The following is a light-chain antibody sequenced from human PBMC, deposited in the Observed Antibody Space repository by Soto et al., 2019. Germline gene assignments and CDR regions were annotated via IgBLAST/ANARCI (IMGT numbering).Light chain of an antibody. V-gene: IGKV3-15*01. CDR2: DAS. CDR3: QHYDSWPRT. Sequence: EIVMTQSPVTLSVSPGERAPLSCRASRSVDKKLAWFQQKPGQAPRLLIYDASTRATAVPARFSGSGSGTEFTLTISSLQSEDFADYFCQHYDSWPRTFGQGAKVDI. CDR1: RSVDKK. J-gene: IGKJ1*01.